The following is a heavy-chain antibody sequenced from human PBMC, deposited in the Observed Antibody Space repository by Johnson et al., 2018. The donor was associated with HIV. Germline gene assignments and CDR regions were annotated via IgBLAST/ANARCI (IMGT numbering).Heavy chain of an antibody. J-gene: IGHJ3*02. Sequence: VQLVESGGGLVQPGGSLRLSCAASGLTVTDNYISWVRLAPGKGLVWVSLLYSEGRTFYADSVKGRFTISRDNSKNTVYLQMNSLRAEDTALYYCARAAAARSSGHDAFDIWGQGTMVTVSS. CDR3: ARAAAARSSGHDAFDI. D-gene: IGHD6-6*01. CDR1: GLTVTDNY. V-gene: IGHV3-66*01. CDR2: LYSEGRT.